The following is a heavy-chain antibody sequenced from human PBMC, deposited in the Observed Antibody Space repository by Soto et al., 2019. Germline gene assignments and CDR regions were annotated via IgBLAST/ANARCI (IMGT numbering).Heavy chain of an antibody. D-gene: IGHD2-2*01. V-gene: IGHV4-59*01. J-gene: IGHJ6*03. CDR1: GGSISSYY. CDR2: IYYSGST. CDR3: ARGKGYCSSTSCRTGHRKNYYYYMDV. Sequence: SETLSLTCTVSGGSISSYYWSWIRQPPGKGLEWIGYIYYSGSTNYNPSLKSRVTISVDTSKNQFSLKLSSVTAADTAVYYCARGKGYCSSTSCRTGHRKNYYYYMDVWGKGTTVTVSS.